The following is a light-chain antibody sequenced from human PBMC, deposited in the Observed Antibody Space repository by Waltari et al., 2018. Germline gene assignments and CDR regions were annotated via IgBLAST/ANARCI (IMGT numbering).Light chain of an antibody. J-gene: IGKJ4*01. Sequence: AIGMTQSLFLTYAPTGDSVTTTCRASQGISSYLAWYQQKPGQAPKLLIYATSTMQSGVPARFSGSGSGTEFSLTISCLQSEDFATYYCQQYYSFQLTFGGGTKVEIK. CDR2: ATS. CDR3: QQYYSFQLT. V-gene: IGKV1-8*01. CDR1: QGISSY.